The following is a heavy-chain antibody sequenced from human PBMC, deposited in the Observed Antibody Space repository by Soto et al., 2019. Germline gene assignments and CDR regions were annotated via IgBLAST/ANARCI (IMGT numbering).Heavy chain of an antibody. CDR3: ATQLRQFWSGYWGYGMDV. CDR2: IIPIFGTA. D-gene: IGHD3-3*02. CDR1: GGTFSSYA. V-gene: IGHV1-69*01. Sequence: EQLVQSGAEVKKPGSSVKVSCKASGGTFSSYAISWVRQAPGQGLEWMGGIIPIFGTANYAQKFQGRVTITADESTSTAYMELSSLRSEDTAVYYCATQLRQFWSGYWGYGMDVWGQGTTVTVSS. J-gene: IGHJ6*02.